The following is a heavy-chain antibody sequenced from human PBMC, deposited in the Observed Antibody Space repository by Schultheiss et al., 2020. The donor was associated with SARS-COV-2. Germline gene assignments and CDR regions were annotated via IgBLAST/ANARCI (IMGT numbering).Heavy chain of an antibody. Sequence: GGSLRLSCVASGFTFSRSAMHWVRQAPGKGLEWVSAISGSGGSTYYADSVKGRFTISRDNSKNTLYLQMNSLRAEDTAVYYCARDNSAYSSSWTPSRAFDIWGQGTMVTVSS. CDR2: ISGSGGST. J-gene: IGHJ3*02. V-gene: IGHV3-23*01. D-gene: IGHD6-13*01. CDR3: ARDNSAYSSSWTPSRAFDI. CDR1: GFTFSRSA.